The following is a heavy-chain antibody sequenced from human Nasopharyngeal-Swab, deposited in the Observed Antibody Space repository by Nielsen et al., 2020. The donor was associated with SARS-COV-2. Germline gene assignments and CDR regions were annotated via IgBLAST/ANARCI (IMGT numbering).Heavy chain of an antibody. V-gene: IGHV1-18*04. D-gene: IGHD3-9*01. J-gene: IGHJ5*02. Sequence: ASVKVSCKASGYTFTSYGISWVRQAPGQGLEWMGWISAYNGNTNYAQKLQGRVTMTTDTSTSTAYMELRSLRSDDTAVYYCARDGPYYDILTSYSNYWFDPWGQGTLVTVSS. CDR1: GYTFTSYG. CDR2: ISAYNGNT. CDR3: ARDGPYYDILTSYSNYWFDP.